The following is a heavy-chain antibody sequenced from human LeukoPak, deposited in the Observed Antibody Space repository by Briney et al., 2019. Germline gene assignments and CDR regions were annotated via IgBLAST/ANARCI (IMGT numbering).Heavy chain of an antibody. V-gene: IGHV3-30*02. CDR1: GFTFSSYG. J-gene: IGHJ4*02. CDR3: AKDPRIGYDFWSDTGGYFDY. Sequence: GGSLRLSCAASGFTFSSYGMHWVRQAPGKGLEWVAFIRYDGSNKYYADSVKGRFTISRDNSKNTLYLQMNSLRAEDTAVYYCAKDPRIGYDFWSDTGGYFDYWGQGTLVTVSS. CDR2: IRYDGSNK. D-gene: IGHD3-3*01.